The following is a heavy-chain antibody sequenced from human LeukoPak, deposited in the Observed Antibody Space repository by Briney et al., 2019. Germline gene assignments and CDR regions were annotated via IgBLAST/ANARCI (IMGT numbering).Heavy chain of an antibody. D-gene: IGHD6-19*01. CDR3: ARAVSGRFDY. V-gene: IGHV4-59*08. CDR2: IYYSGST. CDR1: GGSMSPYH. J-gene: IGHJ4*02. Sequence: PSETLSLTCTVSGGSMSPYHWGWIRQPPGKGLEWTGYIYYSGSTNYNPSLNSRVTISVDTSKNQFSLRLSSVTAADTAIYYCARAVSGRFDYWGQGTLVTVSP.